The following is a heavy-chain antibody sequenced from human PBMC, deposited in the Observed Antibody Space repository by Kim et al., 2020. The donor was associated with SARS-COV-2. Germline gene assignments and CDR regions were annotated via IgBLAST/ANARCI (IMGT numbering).Heavy chain of an antibody. CDR3: AKMPQIQLWLGYYFDY. CDR1: GFTFSSYA. CDR2: ISGSGGST. D-gene: IGHD5-18*01. V-gene: IGHV3-23*01. J-gene: IGHJ4*02. Sequence: GGSLRLSCAASGFTFSSYAMSWVRQAPGKGLEWVSAISGSGGSTYYADSVKGRFTISRDNSKNTLYLQMNSLRAEDTAVYYCAKMPQIQLWLGYYFDYWGQGTLVTVSS.